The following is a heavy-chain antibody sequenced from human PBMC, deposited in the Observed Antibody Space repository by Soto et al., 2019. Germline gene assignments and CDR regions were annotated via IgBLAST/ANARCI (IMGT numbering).Heavy chain of an antibody. CDR1: GFTFSSYA. V-gene: IGHV3-33*06. D-gene: IGHD6-13*01. CDR2: IWFDGSNK. J-gene: IGHJ4*02. CDR3: GKHTPAYGSTWYEFGC. Sequence: QVQLVESGGGVVQPGRSLRLSCAASGFTFSSYAMHWVRQAPGKGLEWVAVIWFDGSNKYYVDSVKGRFTISRDTSRNTLYLQMDNLRPEETAVYYGGKHTPAYGSTWYEFGCWGKGILV.